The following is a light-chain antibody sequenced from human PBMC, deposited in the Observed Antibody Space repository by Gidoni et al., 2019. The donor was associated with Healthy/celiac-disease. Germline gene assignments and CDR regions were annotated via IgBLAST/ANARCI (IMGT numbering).Light chain of an antibody. Sequence: EIVMTQSQATLSVSPGERATLSCRASKRVSSNLAWYQQKPGQAPRLLIYGASTRATGIPARFSGSGSGTEFTLTISSLQSEDFAVYYCQQYNNWPPGITFGQGTRLEIK. V-gene: IGKV3-15*01. CDR3: QQYNNWPPGIT. CDR2: GAS. CDR1: KRVSSN. J-gene: IGKJ5*01.